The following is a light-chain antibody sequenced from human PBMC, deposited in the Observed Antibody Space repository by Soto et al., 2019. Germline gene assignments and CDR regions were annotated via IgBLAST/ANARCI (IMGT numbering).Light chain of an antibody. Sequence: EIVMTQSPATLSVSPGERATLSCRANQSVSCYLSWYQQKPGQAPRLLIDDASTMAAGIPARFSGSGSGTEFTLTISSLQSEDFAIYYCQQYNIWPRTFGQGTKVEIK. CDR2: DAS. V-gene: IGKV3-15*01. CDR3: QQYNIWPRT. CDR1: QSVSCY. J-gene: IGKJ1*01.